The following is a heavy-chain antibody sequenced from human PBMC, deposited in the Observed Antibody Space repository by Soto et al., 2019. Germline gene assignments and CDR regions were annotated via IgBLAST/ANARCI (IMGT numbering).Heavy chain of an antibody. D-gene: IGHD3-9*01. CDR3: GKARYLLVDQPLYFEN. Sequence: RRLSCAASGFPFRSYAMGWVRQAPGKGLEWISVISGSGEITLYTDSVKGRFTISRDFSNNTLPLQMNGLRADDTAIYYCGKARYLLVDQPLYFENWGQGTLVTVSS. V-gene: IGHV3-23*01. J-gene: IGHJ4*02. CDR2: ISGSGEIT. CDR1: GFPFRSYA.